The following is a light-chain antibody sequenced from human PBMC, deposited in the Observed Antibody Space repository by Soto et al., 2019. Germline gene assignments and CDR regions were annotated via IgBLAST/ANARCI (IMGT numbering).Light chain of an antibody. J-gene: IGKJ1*01. Sequence: DIQMTQSTSTLSASIGDRVTITCRASQNIDTWLAWYPQKPGKTPNLLIYKASSLESGVPSRFSGSGSGTEFTLTISSLQPDDFATYYCQQYDSYSTFGQGTKVEI. CDR3: QQYDSYST. CDR2: KAS. CDR1: QNIDTW. V-gene: IGKV1-5*03.